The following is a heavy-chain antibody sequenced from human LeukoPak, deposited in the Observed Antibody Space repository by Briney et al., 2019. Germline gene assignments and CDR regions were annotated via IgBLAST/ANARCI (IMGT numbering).Heavy chain of an antibody. V-gene: IGHV3-33*01. Sequence: PGGSLRLSCAASGFTFSTYVMHWVRQAPGKGLEWVAVIWFDGSNTYYVDSVKGRFAISRDNSKNTLYLQMNSLRAEDTAVYYCARGNYDMDVWGQGTTVTVSS. J-gene: IGHJ6*02. CDR1: GFTFSTYV. CDR3: ARGNYDMDV. CDR2: IWFDGSNT.